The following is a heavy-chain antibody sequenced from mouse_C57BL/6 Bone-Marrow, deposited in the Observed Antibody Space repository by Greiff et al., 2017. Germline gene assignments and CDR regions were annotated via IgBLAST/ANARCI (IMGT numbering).Heavy chain of an antibody. CDR3: ARSVIVYAMDY. J-gene: IGHJ4*01. CDR2: IYPRSGNT. V-gene: IGHV1-81*01. Sequence: VQLQESGAELARPGASVKLSCKASGYTFTSYGISWVKQRTGQGLEWIGEIYPRSGNTYYNEKFKGKATLTADKSSSTAYMELRSLTSEDSAVYFCARSVIVYAMDYWGKGTSVTVSS. CDR1: GYTFTSYG.